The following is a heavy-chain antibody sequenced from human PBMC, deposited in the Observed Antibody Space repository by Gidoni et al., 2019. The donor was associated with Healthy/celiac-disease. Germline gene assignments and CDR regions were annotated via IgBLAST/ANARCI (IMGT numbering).Heavy chain of an antibody. V-gene: IGHV1-69*01. CDR3: ARVDSSSYGMDV. D-gene: IGHD6-6*01. Sequence: QVQLVQSGAEVQKPGSSVKVSCQASGGTFSSYAISWVRQAPGQGLEWMGGIIPIVGTANYAQKFQGRVTITADESTSTAYMELSSLRSEDTAVYYCARVDSSSYGMDVWGQGTTVTVSS. CDR1: GGTFSSYA. J-gene: IGHJ6*02. CDR2: IIPIVGTA.